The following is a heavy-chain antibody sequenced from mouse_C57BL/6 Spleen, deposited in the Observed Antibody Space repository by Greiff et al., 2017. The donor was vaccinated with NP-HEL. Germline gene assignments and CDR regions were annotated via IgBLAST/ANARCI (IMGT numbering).Heavy chain of an antibody. D-gene: IGHD1-1*01. CDR3: TRDPYGSSFDY. CDR2: ISSGGDYI. Sequence: EVKVVESGEGLVKPGGSLKLSCAASGFTFSSYAMSWVRQTPEKRLEWVAYISSGGDYIYYADTVKGRFTISRDNARNTLYLQMSSLKSEDTAMYYCTRDPYGSSFDYWGQGTTLTVSS. V-gene: IGHV5-9-1*02. CDR1: GFTFSSYA. J-gene: IGHJ2*01.